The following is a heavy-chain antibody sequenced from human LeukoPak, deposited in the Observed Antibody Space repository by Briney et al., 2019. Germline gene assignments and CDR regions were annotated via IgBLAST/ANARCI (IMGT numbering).Heavy chain of an antibody. D-gene: IGHD6-25*01. CDR3: AREGESSGLQNWFDP. V-gene: IGHV1-2*02. Sequence: ASVKVSCTASGYTFTGYYVHWVRQAPGRGLEWTGWINPNSGGTNYAQKFQGSVTMTRDTSISTAYMELGRLRSDDTAVYCCAREGESSGLQNWFDPWGQGTLVTVSS. CDR1: GYTFTGYY. CDR2: INPNSGGT. J-gene: IGHJ5*02.